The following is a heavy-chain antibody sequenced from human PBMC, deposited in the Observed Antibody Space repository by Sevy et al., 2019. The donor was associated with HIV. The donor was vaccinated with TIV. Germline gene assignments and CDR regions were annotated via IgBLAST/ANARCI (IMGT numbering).Heavy chain of an antibody. D-gene: IGHD3-10*01. CDR1: GDTISDYH. CDR3: ARGGEMIRGVIGSEYALFHMDV. V-gene: IGHV4-4*07. CDR2: MFGSGRT. J-gene: IGHJ6*03. Sequence: SETLSLTCSVSGDTISDYHRTWLRQPAGKGLEWIGHMFGSGRTHLNPSLKTRVTMSVDRSENRFSLKLTYVTAADTAVYYCARGGEMIRGVIGSEYALFHMDVWGTGTTVTVSS.